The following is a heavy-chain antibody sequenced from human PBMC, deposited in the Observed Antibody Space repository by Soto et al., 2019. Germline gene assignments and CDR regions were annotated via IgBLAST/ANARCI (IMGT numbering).Heavy chain of an antibody. J-gene: IGHJ4*02. Sequence: ASVKVSCKASGSTFTSYAMHWVRQAPGQRLEWMGWINAGNGNTKYSQKFQGRVTITRDTSASTAYMELSSLRSEDTAVYYCARENVRNHALDYWGQGTLVTVFS. CDR1: GSTFTSYA. D-gene: IGHD2-2*01. V-gene: IGHV1-3*01. CDR2: INAGNGNT. CDR3: ARENVRNHALDY.